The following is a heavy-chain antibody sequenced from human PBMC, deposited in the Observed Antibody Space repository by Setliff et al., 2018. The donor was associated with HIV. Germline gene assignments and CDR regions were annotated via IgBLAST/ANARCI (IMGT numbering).Heavy chain of an antibody. CDR2: INPSGGDT. Sequence: ASVKVSCKASGYTFTSNHMHWGRQAPGQGLEWMGTINPSGGDTIYAPEFQGRVTMTTDTSTRTAYIELSSLTSEDTAVFFCIVNIVGPVKGLDRWGPGTLVTVSS. CDR3: IVNIVGPVKGLDR. V-gene: IGHV1-46*01. CDR1: GYTFTSNH. J-gene: IGHJ5*02. D-gene: IGHD1-26*01.